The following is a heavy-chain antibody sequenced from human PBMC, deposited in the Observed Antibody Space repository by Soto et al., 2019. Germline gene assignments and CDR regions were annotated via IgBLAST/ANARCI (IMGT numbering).Heavy chain of an antibody. CDR2: IYWDGDK. D-gene: IGHD3-22*01. V-gene: IGHV2-5*02. J-gene: IGHJ4*01. CDR1: GFSLSTSGVG. Sequence: QITLKESGPTLVKPTQTLTLTCTFSGFSLSTSGVGVGWIRQPPGKALEWLALIYWDGDKLYSPSLSSTLANTNNHYKHHVVLTMTYMDPVETATYYCAYRMVITLSFDYWGQVTLVTVS. CDR3: AYRMVITLSFDY.